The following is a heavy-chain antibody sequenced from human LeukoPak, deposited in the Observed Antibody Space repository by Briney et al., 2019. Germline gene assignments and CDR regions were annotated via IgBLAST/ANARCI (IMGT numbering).Heavy chain of an antibody. Sequence: GASVKVSCKASGGTFSGYAISWVRQAPGQGLEWMGGIIPIFGTANYAQKFQGRVTITTDESTSTAYMELSSLRSEDTAVYYCAREGGEVSGSYYVRYYYYMDVWGKGTTVTVSS. D-gene: IGHD1-26*01. J-gene: IGHJ6*03. V-gene: IGHV1-69*05. CDR2: IIPIFGTA. CDR3: AREGGEVSGSYYVRYYYYMDV. CDR1: GGTFSGYA.